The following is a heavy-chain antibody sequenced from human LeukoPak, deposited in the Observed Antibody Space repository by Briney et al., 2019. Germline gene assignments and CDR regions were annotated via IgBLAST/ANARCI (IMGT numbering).Heavy chain of an antibody. CDR2: ISGSGGST. V-gene: IGHV3-23*01. CDR1: GFKFSNYG. D-gene: IGHD3-9*01. J-gene: IGHJ4*02. Sequence: GGSLRLSCAASGFKFSNYGMQWVRQAPGKGLEWVSAISGSGGSTYYADSVKGRFTISRDNSKNTLYLQMNSLRAEDTAVYYCAKVPYYDILTGFDYWGQGTLVTVSS. CDR3: AKVPYYDILTGFDY.